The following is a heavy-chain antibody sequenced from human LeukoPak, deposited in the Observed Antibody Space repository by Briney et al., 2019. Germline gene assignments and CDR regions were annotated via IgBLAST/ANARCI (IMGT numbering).Heavy chain of an antibody. CDR2: IGPHSTFT. Sequence: ASVKASCKSSGVTFTDHYIHWVRQGPGQGLEWMGYIGPHSTFTSSPQEFQGRVTMTRDASMSTAYMELTRLTSDDTAVYYCVREGEGPLSKDFDYWGQGTLVTVSS. D-gene: IGHD2/OR15-2a*01. V-gene: IGHV1-2*02. CDR1: GVTFTDHY. J-gene: IGHJ4*02. CDR3: VREGEGPLSKDFDY.